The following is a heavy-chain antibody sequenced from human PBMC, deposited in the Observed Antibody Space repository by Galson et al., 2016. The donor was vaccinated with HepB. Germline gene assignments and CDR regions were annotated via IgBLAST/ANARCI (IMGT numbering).Heavy chain of an antibody. Sequence: SLRLSCAASGFTVSDNYMTWVRQAPGKGLEWVSLIYSAGATYYADSVKGRFTISRDNSKNTLFLQMNSLRAEDTAVYYCARGQRYSYLYGMDVWAKGPRSPSP. CDR1: GFTVSDNY. J-gene: IGHJ6*02. V-gene: IGHV3-53*01. D-gene: IGHD5-18*01. CDR3: ARGQRYSYLYGMDV. CDR2: IYSAGAT.